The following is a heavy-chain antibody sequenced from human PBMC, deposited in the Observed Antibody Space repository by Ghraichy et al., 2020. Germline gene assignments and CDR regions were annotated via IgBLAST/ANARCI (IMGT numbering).Heavy chain of an antibody. J-gene: IGHJ4*02. CDR3: AKDFGCSSTSGYHLGYFDY. CDR2: ISGNGGAP. D-gene: IGHD2-2*01. CDR1: GFSFSDSA. V-gene: IGHV3-23*01. Sequence: GGSLRLSCAASGFSFSDSAMSWLRQAPGKGLEWVSAISGNGGAPYYADSVKGRFTISRDNSKNTLYLQMNSLRAEDTAVFYCAKDFGCSSTSGYHLGYFDYWGQGTLVTVSS.